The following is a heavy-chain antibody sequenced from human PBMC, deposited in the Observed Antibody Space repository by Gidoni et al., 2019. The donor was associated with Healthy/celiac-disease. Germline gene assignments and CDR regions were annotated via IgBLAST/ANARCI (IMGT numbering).Heavy chain of an antibody. CDR2: IYYSGST. V-gene: IGHV4-59*01. CDR1: GGSISSYY. D-gene: IGHD3-9*01. Sequence: QVQLQESGPGLVKPSETLSLTCTVSGGSISSYYWSWIRQPPGKGLEWIGDIYYSGSTNYNPSLKSRVTISVDTSKNQFSLKLSSVTAADTAVYYCARAPPGDYDILTGYFPGGADWFDPWGQGTLVTVSS. CDR3: ARAPPGDYDILTGYFPGGADWFDP. J-gene: IGHJ5*02.